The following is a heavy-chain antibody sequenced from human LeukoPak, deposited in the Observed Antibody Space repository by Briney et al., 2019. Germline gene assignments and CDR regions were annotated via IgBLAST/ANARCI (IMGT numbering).Heavy chain of an antibody. CDR2: IIPIFGTA. V-gene: IGHV1-69*13. D-gene: IGHD3-10*01. J-gene: IGHJ4*02. CDR3: ARDPDYYGSGSYYSPYYFDY. CDR1: GGTFISYA. Sequence: SVKVSCKASGGTFISYAISWVRQAPGQGLEWMGGIIPIFGTANYAQKFQGRVTITADESTSTAYMELSSLRSEDTAVYYCARDPDYYGSGSYYSPYYFDYWGQGTLVTVSS.